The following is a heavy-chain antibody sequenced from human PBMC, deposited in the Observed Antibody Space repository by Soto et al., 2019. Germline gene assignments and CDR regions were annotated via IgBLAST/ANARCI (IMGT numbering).Heavy chain of an antibody. CDR1: GGPISSGGYY. D-gene: IGHD2-2*01. CDR3: ARRSGYCSSTSCTGFDP. CDR2: IYYSGST. J-gene: IGHJ5*02. Sequence: SETLSLTCTVSGGPISSGGYYWSWIRQHPGKGLEWIGYIYYSGSTYYNPSLKSRVTISVDTSKNQFSLKLSSVTAADTAVYYCARRSGYCSSTSCTGFDPWGQGTLVTVSS. V-gene: IGHV4-31*03.